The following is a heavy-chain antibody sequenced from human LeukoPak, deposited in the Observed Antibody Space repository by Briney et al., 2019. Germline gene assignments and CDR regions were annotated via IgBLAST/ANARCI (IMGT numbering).Heavy chain of an antibody. CDR1: GFTLSTYA. Sequence: AGGSLRLSCAASGFTLSTYAMSWVRQAPGKGLECVSTISGSGSSTYYADSVKGRFTISRDSSKNTLYLQMNSLRAEDTAVYYCAKGREAYSGSYTPFDCWGQGTLVTVSS. V-gene: IGHV3-23*01. D-gene: IGHD1-26*01. CDR3: AKGREAYSGSYTPFDC. J-gene: IGHJ4*02. CDR2: ISGSGSST.